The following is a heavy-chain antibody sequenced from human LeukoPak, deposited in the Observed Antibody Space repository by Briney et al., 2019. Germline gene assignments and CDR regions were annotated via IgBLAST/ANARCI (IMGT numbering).Heavy chain of an antibody. CDR3: ARDGTTVTTGYYYYGMDV. CDR2: ISAYNGNT. D-gene: IGHD4-17*01. CDR1: GYTFTRYG. J-gene: IGHJ6*02. Sequence: ASVKVSCKASGYTFTRYGISWVRQAPGQGLEWMGWISAYNGNTNYAQKLQGRVTMTTDTSTSTAYMELRSLRSDDTAVYYCARDGTTVTTGYYYYGMDVWGQGTTVTVSS. V-gene: IGHV1-18*01.